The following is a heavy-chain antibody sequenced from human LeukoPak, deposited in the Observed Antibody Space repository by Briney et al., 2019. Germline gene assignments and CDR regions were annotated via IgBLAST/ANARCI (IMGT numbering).Heavy chain of an antibody. CDR1: GFTFSSYS. J-gene: IGHJ4*02. CDR3: ARAYCSSTSCAFDY. V-gene: IGHV3-21*01. CDR2: ISSSSSYI. D-gene: IGHD2-2*01. Sequence: GGSLRLSCAASGFTFSSYSMNWVRQAPGKGLECVSSISSSSSYIYYADSVKGRFIISRDNAKNSLYLQMNSLRAEDTAVYYCARAYCSSTSCAFDYWGQGTLVTVSS.